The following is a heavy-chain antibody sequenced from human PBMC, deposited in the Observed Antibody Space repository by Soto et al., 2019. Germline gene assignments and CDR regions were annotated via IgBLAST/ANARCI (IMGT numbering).Heavy chain of an antibody. J-gene: IGHJ6*02. CDR1: GGSISSYH. CDR3: ASLYYFTMDV. V-gene: IGHV4-59*08. CDR2: ISYSGST. Sequence: QVQLQESGPGLVKPSETLSLTCTVSGGSISSYHWNWIRQPPGKGLEWIGYISYSGSTNYNPSLKSRVTISVDTSKNPFSLKLSSVTAADTAVYYCASLYYFTMDVWGQGTTVTVSS.